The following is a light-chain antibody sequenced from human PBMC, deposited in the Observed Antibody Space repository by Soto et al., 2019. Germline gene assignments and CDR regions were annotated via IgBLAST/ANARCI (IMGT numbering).Light chain of an antibody. CDR1: QSINSE. V-gene: IGKV3-15*01. Sequence: EIVMTQSPATLSLSPGERAALSCRASQSINSELAWYQQKPGQPPRLLIYGASTRATGVPARFPGSESGSEFTLTISGLQSEDFARYYCQQGHNCPRTFGQGTRLEI. CDR3: QQGHNCPRT. J-gene: IGKJ2*02. CDR2: GAS.